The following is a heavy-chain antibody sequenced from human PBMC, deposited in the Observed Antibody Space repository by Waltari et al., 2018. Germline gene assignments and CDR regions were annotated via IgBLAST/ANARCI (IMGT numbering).Heavy chain of an antibody. CDR3: ALSRYGLASPKFDP. CDR2: IDHAGVT. Sequence: QVQVQQWGAGLVKPAEHLSLTCAVDGGSFSCYYWSCLRQPPGKALEWIGEIDHAGVTNYNPALTSRATISVDTSRNQLSLKLTSVTAADTVIYYCALSRYGLASPKFDPWGQGTLVTVSS. J-gene: IGHJ5*02. CDR1: GGSFSCYY. V-gene: IGHV4-34*02. D-gene: IGHD4-17*01.